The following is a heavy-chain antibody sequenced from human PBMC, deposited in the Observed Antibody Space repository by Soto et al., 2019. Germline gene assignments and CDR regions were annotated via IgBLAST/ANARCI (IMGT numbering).Heavy chain of an antibody. J-gene: IGHJ4*02. CDR3: ARDVGLDSDDFFAY. D-gene: IGHD3-9*01. V-gene: IGHV3-23*01. CDR2: ISGSAGLT. CDR1: GFTFSSHA. Sequence: PGGSLRLSCTASGFTFSSHAMSWVRQAPGKQREWVSAISGSAGLTFYADSVKGRFSISRDNSKNTVYLQMDSLRAEDTAMYFCARDVGLDSDDFFAYWGQGTQVTVSS.